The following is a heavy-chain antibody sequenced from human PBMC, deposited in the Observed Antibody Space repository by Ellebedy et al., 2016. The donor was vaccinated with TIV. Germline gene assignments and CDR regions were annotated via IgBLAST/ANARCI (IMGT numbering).Heavy chain of an antibody. V-gene: IGHV3-9*01. D-gene: IGHD5-24*01. CDR2: FSWNSGKI. CDR3: TKGYGFEYFQS. Sequence: SLKISCAASGFTFDDYTMHWVRQVPGKGLEWFSGFSWNSGKIGYADSVKGRFTISRDNAKNSLYLQMNSLRVEDTAFYYCTKGYGFEYFQSWGQGTLVTVSS. J-gene: IGHJ1*01. CDR1: GFTFDDYT.